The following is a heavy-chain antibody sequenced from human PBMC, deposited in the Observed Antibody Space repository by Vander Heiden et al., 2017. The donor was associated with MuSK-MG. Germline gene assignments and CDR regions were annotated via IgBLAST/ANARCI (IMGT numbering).Heavy chain of an antibody. CDR3: AREGYCTGGSCFYLDY. Sequence: QVQLVASGGGVVQPGRSLRLSCAASGFTFSSYGRHWVRQAPGKGLEWVAVIGYDGSNKYYADSVKGRFTISRDNSKNTLYLQMSSLRAEDTAVYYCAREGYCTGGSCFYLDYWGQGTRVTVSS. J-gene: IGHJ4*02. V-gene: IGHV3-33*01. CDR1: GFTFSSYG. D-gene: IGHD2-15*01. CDR2: IGYDGSNK.